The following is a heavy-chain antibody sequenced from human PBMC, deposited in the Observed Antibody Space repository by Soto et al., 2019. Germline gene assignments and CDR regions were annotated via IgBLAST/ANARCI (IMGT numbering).Heavy chain of an antibody. D-gene: IGHD6-13*01. V-gene: IGHV1-18*01. CDR1: DYPFTTYG. CDR3: TKENAAAASPPLDY. J-gene: IGHJ4*01. Sequence: GPEVKKPGASIKISCKASDYPFTTYGINWVRQAHGQGLEWMGWISVSNGYTNYAQNRQGRINMTADTSTNVPYMELRSLRPDDTAVYYCTKENAAAASPPLDYWCQGTLVTVS. CDR2: ISVSNGYT.